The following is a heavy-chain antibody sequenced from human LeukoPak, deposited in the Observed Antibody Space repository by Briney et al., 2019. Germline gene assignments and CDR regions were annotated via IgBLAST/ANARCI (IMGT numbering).Heavy chain of an antibody. Sequence: PGGSLRLSCTASGFTFRSYSMNWVRQAPGKGLEWVSYISSSSSTIYYADSVRGRFTISRDNAKNSLYLQMNSLRAEDTAVYYCARDGAYDSSHGNFDYWGQGTLVTVSS. CDR1: GFTFRSYS. D-gene: IGHD3-22*01. V-gene: IGHV3-48*01. CDR3: ARDGAYDSSHGNFDY. J-gene: IGHJ4*02. CDR2: ISSSSSTI.